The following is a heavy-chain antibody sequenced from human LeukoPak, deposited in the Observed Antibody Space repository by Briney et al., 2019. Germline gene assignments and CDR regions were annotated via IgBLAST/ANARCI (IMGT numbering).Heavy chain of an antibody. CDR2: IYTSGST. D-gene: IGHD6-19*01. J-gene: IGHJ6*03. Sequence: SSETLSLTCTVSGGSISSYYWSWIRRPAGKGLEWIGRIYTSGSTNYNPSLKSRVTMSVDTSKNQFSLKLSSVTAADTAVYYWARVLYFSSGWYQDYYYYYYMDVWGKGTTVTVSS. CDR1: GGSISSYY. V-gene: IGHV4-4*07. CDR3: ARVLYFSSGWYQDYYYYYYMDV.